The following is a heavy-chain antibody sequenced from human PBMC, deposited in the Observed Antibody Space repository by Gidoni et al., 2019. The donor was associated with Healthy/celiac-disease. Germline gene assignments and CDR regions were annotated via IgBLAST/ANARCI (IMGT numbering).Heavy chain of an antibody. J-gene: IGHJ3*02. D-gene: IGHD6-13*01. CDR1: GGSISSGSYY. V-gene: IGHV4-61*02. Sequence: QVQLQESGPGLVKPSQTLSLTCTVSGGSISSGSYYWSWIRQPAGKGLEWIGRIYPSGSTNYNPSLKSRVTISVDTSKNQFSLKLSSVTAADTAVYYCARDRALVSSSWYGGNAFDIWGQQGTMVTVSS. CDR2: IYPSGST. CDR3: ARDRALVSSSWYGGNAFDI.